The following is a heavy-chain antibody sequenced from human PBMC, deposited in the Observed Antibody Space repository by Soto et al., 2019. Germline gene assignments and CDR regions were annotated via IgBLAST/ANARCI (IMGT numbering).Heavy chain of an antibody. CDR1: GGSISSGDYY. J-gene: IGHJ5*02. D-gene: IGHD2-2*01. CDR3: ARRIVLVPAAASTNNWFDP. V-gene: IGHV4-30-4*01. CDR2: IYYSGST. Sequence: SEALSLTCTVSGGSISSGDYYWSWIRQPPGKGLEWIGYIYYSGSTYYNPSLKSRVTISVDTSKNQFSLKLSSVTAADTAVYYCARRIVLVPAAASTNNWFDPWGQGTLVTVSS.